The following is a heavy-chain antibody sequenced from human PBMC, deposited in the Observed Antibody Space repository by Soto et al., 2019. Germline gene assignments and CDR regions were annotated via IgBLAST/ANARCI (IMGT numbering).Heavy chain of an antibody. CDR1: GFTFSRSA. D-gene: IGHD3-10*01. Sequence: EVQLVESGGGLVQPGESLKLSCAASGFTFSRSAIHWVRQASGKGLVWVGRIRTKANSYATTYSASLEGRITISRDDSKDTAFLQMNSLKIEATAIYYCITDLGDLSGQYFDYWGQGTQVTVSA. CDR3: ITDLGDLSGQYFDY. V-gene: IGHV3-73*02. J-gene: IGHJ4*02. CDR2: IRTKANSYAT.